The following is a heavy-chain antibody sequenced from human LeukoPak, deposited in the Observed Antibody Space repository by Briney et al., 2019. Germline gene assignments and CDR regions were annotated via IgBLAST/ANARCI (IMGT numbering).Heavy chain of an antibody. CDR2: IYPDDSDT. Sequence: PGESLKISCKGSGYKFTSYWIAWVRQMPGKGLEWMGMIYPDDSDTRYSPSFQGHVTISADKSVSTAYLQWSSLKASDTAMYYCARHIGLTTRYLDYWGQGTPVTVSP. J-gene: IGHJ4*02. D-gene: IGHD4/OR15-4a*01. V-gene: IGHV5-51*01. CDR3: ARHIGLTTRYLDY. CDR1: GYKFTSYW.